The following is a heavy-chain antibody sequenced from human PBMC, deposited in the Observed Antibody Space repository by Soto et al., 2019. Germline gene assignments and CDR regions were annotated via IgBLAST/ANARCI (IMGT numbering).Heavy chain of an antibody. D-gene: IGHD2-15*01. V-gene: IGHV1-18*01. CDR1: GYTFTNFG. J-gene: IGHJ4*02. CDR2: ISAYNGNT. Sequence: QVHLVQSGAEVKKPGASVKVSCTASGYTFTNFGISWVRQAPGQGLEWMGWISAYNGNTNYSQKFRGRVTITTDTTTSTAHMGLRSLRTDDTSVDYCAGWWTPNDYWGQGTLVTVSS. CDR3: AGWWTPNDY.